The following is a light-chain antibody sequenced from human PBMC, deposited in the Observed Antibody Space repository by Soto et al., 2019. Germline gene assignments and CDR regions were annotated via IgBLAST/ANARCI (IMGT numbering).Light chain of an antibody. CDR1: QGIRND. J-gene: IGKJ1*01. CDR3: LQDYNYPWT. Sequence: GDRVTITCRASQGIRNDLGWYQQKPGKAPKLLIYAASSLQSGVPSRFSGSGSGTDFTLTISSLQPEDFATYYCLQDYNYPWTLGQGTKVDIK. CDR2: AAS. V-gene: IGKV1-6*01.